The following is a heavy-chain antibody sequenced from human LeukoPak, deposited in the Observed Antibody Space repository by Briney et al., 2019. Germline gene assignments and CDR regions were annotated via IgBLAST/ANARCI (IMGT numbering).Heavy chain of an antibody. D-gene: IGHD6-19*01. J-gene: IGHJ4*02. CDR3: AKREGRGWYTYYFDY. CDR2: FDPEDGET. Sequence: ASVKVSCKVSGYTLTELSMHWVRQAPGKGLGWMGGFDPEDGETIYAQKFQGRVTMTEDTSKDTAYMELSSLRSEATAVYYCAKREGRGWYTYYFDYWGQGTLVTVSS. CDR1: GYTLTELS. V-gene: IGHV1-24*01.